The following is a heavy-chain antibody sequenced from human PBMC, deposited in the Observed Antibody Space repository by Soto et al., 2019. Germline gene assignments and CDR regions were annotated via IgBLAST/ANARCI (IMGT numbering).Heavy chain of an antibody. D-gene: IGHD2-21*01. CDR3: TRILWSSRRDALDI. J-gene: IGHJ6*02. CDR2: IGTSGTPT. CDR1: GFTFRNYA. V-gene: IGHV3-23*01. Sequence: GGSLRLSCIASGFTFRNYAMAWVRQAPGEDLEWVSAIGTSGTPTLYADSVKSRFTISRDDSRNTVSLQMNSLGVEDTATYYCTRILWSSRRDALDIWGQGTSVTVSS.